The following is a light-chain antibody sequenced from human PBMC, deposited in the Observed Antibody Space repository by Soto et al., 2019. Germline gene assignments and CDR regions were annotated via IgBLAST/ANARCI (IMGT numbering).Light chain of an antibody. V-gene: IGKV3-15*01. CDR1: QSVSSN. J-gene: IGKJ1*01. CDR2: GAS. Sequence: EIVMSQSPATLSVSPGERATLSCRASQSVSSNLAWYQQKPGQAPRLLIYGASTRATGIPARFSGSGSGKEFTPTISSLQSEDFAVYYCQQYNNWPTDTSXQGTKV. CDR3: QQYNNWPTDT.